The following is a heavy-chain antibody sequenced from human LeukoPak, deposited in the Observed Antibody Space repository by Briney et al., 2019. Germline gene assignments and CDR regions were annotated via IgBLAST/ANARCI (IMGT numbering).Heavy chain of an antibody. D-gene: IGHD2-2*03. Sequence: PGGSLRLSCAASGFTFSSYSMNWVRQAPGKGLEWVSSISSSSSYIYYADSVKGRFTISRDNSKNTLYLQMNSLRAEDTAVYYCARDWIRWAALFAMNGMDVWGQGTTVTVSS. CDR1: GFTFSSYS. CDR3: ARDWIRWAALFAMNGMDV. CDR2: ISSSSSYI. J-gene: IGHJ6*02. V-gene: IGHV3-21*01.